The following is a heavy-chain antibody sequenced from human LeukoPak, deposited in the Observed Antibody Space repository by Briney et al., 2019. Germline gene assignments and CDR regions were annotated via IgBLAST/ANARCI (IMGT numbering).Heavy chain of an antibody. V-gene: IGHV3-30*18. J-gene: IGHJ4*02. CDR2: ISYDGSNK. D-gene: IGHD5-24*01. CDR1: GFTFSSYG. CDR3: AKDLPGRDGYNPNLDY. Sequence: GGSLRLSCAASGFTFSSYGMHWVRQAPGKGLEWVAVISYDGSNKYYADSVKGRFTISRDNSKNTLYLQMNSLRAEDTAVYYCAKDLPGRDGYNPNLDYWGQGTLVTVSS.